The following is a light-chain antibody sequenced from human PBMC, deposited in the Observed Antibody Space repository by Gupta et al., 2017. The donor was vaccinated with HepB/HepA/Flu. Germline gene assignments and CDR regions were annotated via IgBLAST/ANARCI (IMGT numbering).Light chain of an antibody. CDR2: AAS. CDR1: QGIRDD. J-gene: IGKJ1*01. V-gene: IGKV1-6*02. Sequence: AIQMTQSPSSLSASIGDRVTITCRASQGIRDDLSWYQQKPGKAPNLLIYAASSLKSGVPSRFSGSGSDTDFTLTISSLQPEDFGNYFCLQDDNSPWTFGQGTKVEIK. CDR3: LQDDNSPWT.